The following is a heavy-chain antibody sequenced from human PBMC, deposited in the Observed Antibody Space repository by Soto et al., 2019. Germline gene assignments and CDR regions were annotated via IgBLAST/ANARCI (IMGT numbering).Heavy chain of an antibody. V-gene: IGHV1-8*01. CDR1: GYSFTSYD. D-gene: IGHD2-2*01. CDR3: ARSPLRDIVVVPAAMDWFDP. CDR2: MNPNSGNT. J-gene: IGHJ5*02. Sequence: GASVKLSCKASGYSFTSYDINWVRQATGQGLEWMGWMNPNSGNTGYAQKFQGWVTMTRDTSISTAYMELSRLRSDDTAVYYCARSPLRDIVVVPAAMDWFDPWGQGTLVTAPQ.